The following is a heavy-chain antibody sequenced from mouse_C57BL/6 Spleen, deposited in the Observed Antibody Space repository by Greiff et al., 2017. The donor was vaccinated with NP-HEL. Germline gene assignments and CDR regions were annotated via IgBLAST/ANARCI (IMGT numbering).Heavy chain of an antibody. J-gene: IGHJ1*03. CDR3: ARPLTGYFDV. Sequence: QVQLQQSGAELVRPGASVKLSCKASGYTFTDYYINWVKQRPGQGLEWIARIYPGSGNTYYNEKFKGKATLTAEKSSSTAYMQLSILTSEDSAVYFCARPLTGYFDVWGTGTTVTVSS. CDR1: GYTFTDYY. V-gene: IGHV1-76*01. CDR2: IYPGSGNT.